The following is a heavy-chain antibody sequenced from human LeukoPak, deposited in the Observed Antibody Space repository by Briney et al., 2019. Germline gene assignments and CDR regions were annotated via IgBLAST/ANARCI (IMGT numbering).Heavy chain of an antibody. V-gene: IGHV3-30*18. CDR2: ISYDGSNK. D-gene: IGHD3-10*01. J-gene: IGHJ1*01. Sequence: GGSLRLSCAASGFTFSSYGMHWVRQAPGKGLEWVAVISYDGSNKYYADSVKGRFTISRDNSKNTLYLQMNSLRAEDTAVYYCAKDCGITMVRGIQHWGQGTLVTVSS. CDR1: GFTFSSYG. CDR3: AKDCGITMVRGIQH.